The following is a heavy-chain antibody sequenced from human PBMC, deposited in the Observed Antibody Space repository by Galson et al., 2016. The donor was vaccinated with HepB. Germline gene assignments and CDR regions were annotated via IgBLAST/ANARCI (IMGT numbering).Heavy chain of an antibody. CDR1: GVSLNTRGVG. CDR2: IYWDNDK. D-gene: IGHD6-19*01. Sequence: PALVKPTQTLTLTCTFSGVSLNTRGVGVGWIRQPPGKALEWLALIYWDNDKKYTESLKSRLTITKDTSRNQVVLTMTHMDPVDTRTYYCVHRRQDYPRPGWSINCDHWGQGARVTVSS. V-gene: IGHV2-5*02. J-gene: IGHJ4*02. CDR3: VHRRQDYPRPGWSINCDH.